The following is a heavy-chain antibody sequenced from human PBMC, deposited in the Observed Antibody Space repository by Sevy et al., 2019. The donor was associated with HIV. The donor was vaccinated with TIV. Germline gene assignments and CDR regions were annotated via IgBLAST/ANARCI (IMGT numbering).Heavy chain of an antibody. D-gene: IGHD2-8*01. CDR1: GXXFNIYS. CDR3: AREGCTRXHDX. CDR2: LSFGCGKI. V-gene: IGHV3-23*01. J-gene: IGHJ4*02. Sequence: GGSLRLSCAVSGXXFNIYSMSWVRQAPGKGLEWVSTLSFGCGKINYADSVKGRFIISRDDSKNTLYLQMNSLRAEDTAVYFCAREGCTRXHDXWGQGTLVTVSS.